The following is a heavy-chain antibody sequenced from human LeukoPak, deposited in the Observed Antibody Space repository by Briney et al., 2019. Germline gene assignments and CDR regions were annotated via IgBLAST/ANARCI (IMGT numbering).Heavy chain of an antibody. D-gene: IGHD1-1*01. CDR3: ARCTTGRTFGSLREIKRSREIDY. CDR1: GFTFSSYA. V-gene: IGHV3-21*01. Sequence: GGSLRLSCAASGFTFSSYAMNRVRQAPGKGLAWVSGINNSGGSTYYADSVKGRFTISRDNAKNSLYLQMNSLRVEDTAVYYCARCTTGRTFGSLREIKRSREIDYWGQGTLVTVSS. J-gene: IGHJ4*02. CDR2: INNSGGST.